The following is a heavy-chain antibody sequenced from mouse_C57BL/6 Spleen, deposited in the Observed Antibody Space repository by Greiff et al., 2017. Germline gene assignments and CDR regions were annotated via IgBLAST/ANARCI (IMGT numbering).Heavy chain of an antibody. J-gene: IGHJ3*01. CDR3: AREDPAWFAY. CDR1: GFTFSDYG. Sequence: DVMLVESGGGLVKPGGSLKLSCAASGFTFSDYGMHWVRQAPEKGLEWVAYISSGSSTIYYADTVKGRFTISRDNAKNTLFLQMTSLRSEDTAMYYCAREDPAWFAYWGQGTLVTVSA. CDR2: ISSGSSTI. V-gene: IGHV5-17*01.